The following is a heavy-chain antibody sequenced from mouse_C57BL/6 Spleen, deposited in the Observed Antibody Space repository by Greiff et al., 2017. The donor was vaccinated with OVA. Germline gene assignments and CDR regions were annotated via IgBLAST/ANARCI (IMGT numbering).Heavy chain of an antibody. CDR1: GFNIKDYY. J-gene: IGHJ2*01. V-gene: IGHV14-1*01. D-gene: IGHD1-1*01. CDR2: IDPEDGDT. CDR3: TMDTTVVAPFDY. Sequence: VQLQQSGAELVRPGASVKLSCTASGFNIKDYYMHWVKQRPEQRLEWIGRIDPEDGDTEYAPKFQGKATMTADTTSNTASLQLSSLTSEDTAVYYCTMDTTVVAPFDYWGQGTTLTGSA.